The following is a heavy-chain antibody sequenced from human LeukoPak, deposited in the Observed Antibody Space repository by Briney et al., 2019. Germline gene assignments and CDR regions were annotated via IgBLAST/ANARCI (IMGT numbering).Heavy chain of an antibody. V-gene: IGHV4-59*08. J-gene: IGHJ4*02. CDR3: ARLPYCSGGSCRDY. D-gene: IGHD2-15*01. CDR2: IYYSGST. Sequence: SETLSLTCTVSGGSISSYYWSWIRQPPGKGLEWIGYIYYSGSTNYNPSLKSRVTISVETSKNQFSLKLSSVTAADTAVYYCARLPYCSGGSCRDYWGQGTLVTVSS. CDR1: GGSISSYY.